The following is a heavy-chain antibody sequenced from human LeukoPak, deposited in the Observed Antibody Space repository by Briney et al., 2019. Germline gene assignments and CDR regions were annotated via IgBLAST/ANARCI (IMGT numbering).Heavy chain of an antibody. Sequence: GGSLRLSCAASGFTFSSYAMSWVRQAPGKGLEWVSAISGSGGSTYYADSVKGRFTISRDNSKNTLYLQMNSLRAEDTAVYYCAKDAAIFGVVINWYFDLWGRGTLVTVSS. CDR3: AKDAAIFGVVINWYFDL. V-gene: IGHV3-23*01. J-gene: IGHJ2*01. D-gene: IGHD3-3*01. CDR1: GFTFSSYA. CDR2: ISGSGGST.